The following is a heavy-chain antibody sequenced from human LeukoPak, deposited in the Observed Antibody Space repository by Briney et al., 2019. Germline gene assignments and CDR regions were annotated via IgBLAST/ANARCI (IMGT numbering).Heavy chain of an antibody. J-gene: IGHJ4*02. CDR2: IDPSDSYT. CDR1: GYSFTTYW. D-gene: IGHD6-13*01. V-gene: IGHV5-10-1*01. Sequence: GESLRISCKGSGYSFTTYWISWVRQMPGKGLEWMGRIDPSDSYTKYSPSFQGHVTISADKSISTAYLQWSSLKASDTAMYYCAGLGIYSSSCWGQGTLVGVSS. CDR3: AGLGIYSSSC.